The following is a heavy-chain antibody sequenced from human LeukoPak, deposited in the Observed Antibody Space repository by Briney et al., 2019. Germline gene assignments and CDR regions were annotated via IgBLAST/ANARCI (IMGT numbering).Heavy chain of an antibody. V-gene: IGHV4-34*01. CDR2: INHSGST. J-gene: IGHJ6*02. Sequence: SETLSLTCAVYGGSFSGYYWSWIRQPPGKGLEWIGEINHSGSTNYNPSLKSRVTISVDTSKNQFSLKLSSVTAADTAVYYGARGMRFLEWLPRSNYYYYGMDVWGQGTTVTVSS. CDR1: GGSFSGYY. D-gene: IGHD3-3*01. CDR3: ARGMRFLEWLPRSNYYYYGMDV.